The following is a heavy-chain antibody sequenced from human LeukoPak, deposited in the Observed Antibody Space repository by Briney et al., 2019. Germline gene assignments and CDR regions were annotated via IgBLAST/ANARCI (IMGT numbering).Heavy chain of an antibody. Sequence: SETLSLTCSVSGASISSYYWSWIRQPPGKGLEWIGYIYYSGSTNYNPSLKSRVTISVDTSKNQFSLKLSSVTAADTAVYYCARGGVPSYGLTPLKYYFDYWGQGTLVTVSS. CDR2: IYYSGST. D-gene: IGHD5-18*01. V-gene: IGHV4-59*01. CDR1: GASISSYY. J-gene: IGHJ4*02. CDR3: ARGGVPSYGLTPLKYYFDY.